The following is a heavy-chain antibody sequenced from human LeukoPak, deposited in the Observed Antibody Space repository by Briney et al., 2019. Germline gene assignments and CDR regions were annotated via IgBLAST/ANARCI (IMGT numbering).Heavy chain of an antibody. D-gene: IGHD6-13*01. J-gene: IGHJ4*02. V-gene: IGHV3-30*02. CDR1: GFTFSSYG. CDR3: ARDMGQQASY. CDR2: IRYDGSNK. Sequence: GGSLRLSCVASGFTFSSYGMHWVRQAPGKGLEWVAFIRYDGSNKYYADSVKGRFTISRDNSKNTLYLQMNSLRAEDTAVYYCARDMGQQASYWGQGTLVTVSS.